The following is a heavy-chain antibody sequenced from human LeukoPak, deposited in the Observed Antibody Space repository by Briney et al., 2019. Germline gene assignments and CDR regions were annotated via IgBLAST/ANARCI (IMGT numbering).Heavy chain of an antibody. D-gene: IGHD4-17*01. CDR2: IYTSGST. V-gene: IGHV4-4*07. J-gene: IGHJ4*02. Sequence: PSETLSLTCTVSGGSISGYYWSWIRQPAGKGLEWIGRIYTSGSTNYNPSLKSRVTMSVDTSKNQFSLKLSSVTAADTAVYYCARVTVTTGAYFDYWGQGTVVTVSS. CDR3: ARVTVTTGAYFDY. CDR1: GGSISGYY.